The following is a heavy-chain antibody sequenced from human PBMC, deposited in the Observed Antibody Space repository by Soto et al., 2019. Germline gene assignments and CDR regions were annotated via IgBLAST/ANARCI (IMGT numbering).Heavy chain of an antibody. CDR3: ARVEEMNGMDV. Sequence: PSETLSLTRTVSGGSISSGDYYWSWIRQPPGKGLEWIGYIYYSGSTYYNPSLKSRVTISVDTSKNQFSLKLSSVTAADTAVYYCARVEEMNGMDVWGQGTTVTVSS. CDR2: IYYSGST. J-gene: IGHJ6*02. CDR1: GGSISSGDYY. D-gene: IGHD3-3*01. V-gene: IGHV4-30-4*01.